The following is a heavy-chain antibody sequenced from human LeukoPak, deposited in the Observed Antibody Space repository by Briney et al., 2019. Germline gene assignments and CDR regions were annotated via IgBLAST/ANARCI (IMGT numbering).Heavy chain of an antibody. Sequence: GGSLRLSCGASGFTLSNYGIHWVRQAPGKGLEWVAVIWCDGSKKYYADSVKGRFTISRDNSKSTLELQMNSLRAEDTAVYYCARDLGNSGFYLDSWGQGTLVTVSS. V-gene: IGHV3-33*08. CDR2: IWCDGSKK. D-gene: IGHD5-12*01. J-gene: IGHJ4*02. CDR3: ARDLGNSGFYLDS. CDR1: GFTLSNYG.